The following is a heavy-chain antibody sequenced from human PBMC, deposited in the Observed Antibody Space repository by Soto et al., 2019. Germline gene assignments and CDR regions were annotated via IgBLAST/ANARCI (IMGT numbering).Heavy chain of an antibody. J-gene: IGHJ6*03. D-gene: IGHD6-13*01. CDR2: IIPILGIA. Sequence: SVKVSCKASGGTFSSYTISWVRQAPGQGLEWMGRIIPILGIANYAQKFQGRVTITADKSTSTAYMELSSLRSEDTAVYYCARGRTPGIAAAGTYYYYMDVGGKGTTVTVSS. V-gene: IGHV1-69*02. CDR3: ARGRTPGIAAAGTYYYYMDV. CDR1: GGTFSSYT.